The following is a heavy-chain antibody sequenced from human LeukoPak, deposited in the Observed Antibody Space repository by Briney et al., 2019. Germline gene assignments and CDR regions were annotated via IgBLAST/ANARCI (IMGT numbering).Heavy chain of an antibody. J-gene: IGHJ6*03. Sequence: SVKVSCKASGGTFSSYAISWVRQAPGQGLEWMGGIIPIFGTANYAQKFQGRVTITTDESTSTAYMELSSLRSEDTAVFYCARGTTVTTYYYYYYYMDVWGKGTTVTVSS. CDR1: GGTFSSYA. CDR2: IIPIFGTA. CDR3: ARGTTVTTYYYYYYYMDV. D-gene: IGHD4-17*01. V-gene: IGHV1-69*05.